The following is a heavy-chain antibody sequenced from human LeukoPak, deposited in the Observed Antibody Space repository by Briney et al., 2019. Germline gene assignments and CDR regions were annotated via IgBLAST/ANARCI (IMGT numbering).Heavy chain of an antibody. Sequence: ASVKVSCKASGYTFTSYDINWVRQATGQGLEWMGWMNPNSGNTGYAQKFQGRATMTRNTSISTAYMELSSLRSEDTAVYYCARANLGYVWGSYRYFDYWGQGTLVTVSS. CDR2: MNPNSGNT. V-gene: IGHV1-8*01. CDR3: ARANLGYVWGSYRYFDY. CDR1: GYTFTSYD. J-gene: IGHJ4*02. D-gene: IGHD3-16*02.